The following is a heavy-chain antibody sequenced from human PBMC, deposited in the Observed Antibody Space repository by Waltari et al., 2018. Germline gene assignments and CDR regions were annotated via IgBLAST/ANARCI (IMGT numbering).Heavy chain of an antibody. CDR3: ARGLGPTLAYYFDY. D-gene: IGHD3-10*01. V-gene: IGHV3-23*05. CDR2: LYSSGEA. CDR1: RFTFSSYG. Sequence: EVQLLESGGGLVQPGGSLRLSCAASRFTFSSYGMSWVRQAPGKGLEWVSVLYSSGEAYYADSLKGRFTISWDNSKNTVNLQMNTLSAEDTAVYYCARGLGPTLAYYFDYWGRGTLVTVSS. J-gene: IGHJ4*02.